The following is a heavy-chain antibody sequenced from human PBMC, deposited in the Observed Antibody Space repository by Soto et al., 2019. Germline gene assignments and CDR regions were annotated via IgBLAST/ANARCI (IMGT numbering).Heavy chain of an antibody. CDR2: IYHSGST. D-gene: IGHD5-18*01. J-gene: IGHJ4*02. V-gene: IGHV4-30-2*01. CDR3: ARDNSYGLFDY. Sequence: QLQLQESGSGPVKPSQTLSLTCAGSGGSISSGGYSWSWIRQPPGKGLEWIGYIYHSGSTYYNPSLKSRVTISVDRSKNQFSLKLSSVTAADTAVYYCARDNSYGLFDYWGQGTLVTVSS. CDR1: GGSISSGGYS.